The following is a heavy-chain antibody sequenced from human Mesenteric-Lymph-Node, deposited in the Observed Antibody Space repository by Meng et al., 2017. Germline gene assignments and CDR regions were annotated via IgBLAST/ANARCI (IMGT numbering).Heavy chain of an antibody. J-gene: IGHJ6*02. D-gene: IGHD3-3*01. CDR1: GFTFSSSE. CDR2: ISTSGNMI. CDR3: ARDPGRFLAYYYYGMDV. V-gene: IGHV3-48*03. Sequence: GESLKISCAASGFTFSSSEMNWVRQAPGKGLEWVSYISTSGNMIYYADSVKGRFTISRDNSKNTLYLQMNSLRAEDTAVYYCARDPGRFLAYYYYGMDVWGQGTTVTVSS.